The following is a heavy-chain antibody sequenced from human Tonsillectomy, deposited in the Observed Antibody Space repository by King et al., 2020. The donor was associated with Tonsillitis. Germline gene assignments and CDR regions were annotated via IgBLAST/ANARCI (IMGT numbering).Heavy chain of an antibody. V-gene: IGHV4-59*01. Sequence: QLQESGPGLVKPSETLSLTCTVSGGSISSYYWSWVRQPPGKGLEWIGYIYYTGSTNYNPSLKSRVTISVDTSKNQFSLKLSSVTDAATAGYYCARDRSYDDSSDFYPYGMDVWGQGTTVTVSS. CDR1: GGSISSYY. CDR3: ARDRSYDDSSDFYPYGMDV. D-gene: IGHD3-22*01. J-gene: IGHJ6*02. CDR2: IYYTGST.